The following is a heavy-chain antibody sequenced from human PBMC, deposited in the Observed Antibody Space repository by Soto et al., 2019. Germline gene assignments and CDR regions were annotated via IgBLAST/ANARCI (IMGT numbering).Heavy chain of an antibody. CDR2: IYHSGST. V-gene: IGHV4-4*02. D-gene: IGHD3-9*01. CDR1: GGSISSSNW. CDR3: ARNGVLRYFDWLPAYYGMDV. Sequence: PSETLSLTCAVSGGSISSSNWWSWVRQPPGKGLEWIGEIYHSGSTNYNPSLKSRVTISVDKSKNQFSLKLSSVTAADTAVYYCARNGVLRYFDWLPAYYGMDVWGQGTTVTVSS. J-gene: IGHJ6*02.